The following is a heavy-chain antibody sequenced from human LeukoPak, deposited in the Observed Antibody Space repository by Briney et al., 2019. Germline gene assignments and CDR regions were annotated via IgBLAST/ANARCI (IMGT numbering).Heavy chain of an antibody. J-gene: IGHJ4*02. V-gene: IGHV3-74*01. CDR2: IYNDGSST. Sequence: GGSLRLSCAASGFTFSSYWMHWVRQAPGKGLVWVSRIYNDGSSTTYADSVKGRFTISRDNAKNMLYLQMNSLRAEDTAVYYCATERAGRDGYIVFDYWGQGTLVTVSS. CDR1: GFTFSSYW. CDR3: ATERAGRDGYIVFDY. D-gene: IGHD5-24*01.